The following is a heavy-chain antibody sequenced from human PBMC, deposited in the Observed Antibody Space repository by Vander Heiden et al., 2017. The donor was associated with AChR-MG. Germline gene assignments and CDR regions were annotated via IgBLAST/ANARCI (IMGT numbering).Heavy chain of an antibody. Sequence: QVQLQQWGAGLLKPSETLSLTCAVYGGSFSGYYWSWIRQPPGKGLEWIGEINHSGSTNYNPSLKSRVTISVDTSKNQFSLKLSSVTAADTAVYYCAAERRDGYNYAFDYWGQGTLVTVSS. D-gene: IGHD5-12*01. CDR2: INHSGST. CDR3: AAERRDGYNYAFDY. CDR1: GGSFSGYY. V-gene: IGHV4-34*01. J-gene: IGHJ4*02.